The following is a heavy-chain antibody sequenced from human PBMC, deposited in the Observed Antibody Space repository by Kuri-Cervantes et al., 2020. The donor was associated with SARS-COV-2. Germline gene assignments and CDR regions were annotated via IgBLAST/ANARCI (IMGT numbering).Heavy chain of an antibody. CDR3: ARGIQMLRRAEYFQH. CDR2: ISWNSGSI. D-gene: IGHD5-18*01. V-gene: IGHV3-9*01. CDR1: GFTFDDYA. J-gene: IGHJ1*01. Sequence: SLKISCAASGFTFDDYAMHWVRQAPGKGLEWVSGISWNSGSIGYADSVKGRFTISRDNAKNSLYLQMNSLRAEDTAVYYRARGIQMLRRAEYFQHWGQGTLVTVSS.